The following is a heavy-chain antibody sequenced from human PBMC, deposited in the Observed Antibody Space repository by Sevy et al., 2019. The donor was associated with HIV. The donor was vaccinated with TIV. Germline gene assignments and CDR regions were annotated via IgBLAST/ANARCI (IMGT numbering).Heavy chain of an antibody. V-gene: IGHV4-39*01. D-gene: IGHD2-8*01. CDR2: LYYGGRT. CDR1: GGSISGSTNY. J-gene: IGHJ2*01. CDR3: VRHLTNYLYWYFDL. Sequence: SETLSLTFTVSGGSISGSTNYWGWIRQSPGKGLEWIGSLYYGGRTYLNPSLKSRVTTSVDTSKNQFSLKLNSVTAADTAVYYCVRHLTNYLYWYFDLWGRGALVTVSS.